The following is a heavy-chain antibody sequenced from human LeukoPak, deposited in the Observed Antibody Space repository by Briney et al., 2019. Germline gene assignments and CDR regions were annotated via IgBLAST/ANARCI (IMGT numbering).Heavy chain of an antibody. CDR1: GFTFDDYT. CDR2: ISWDGGST. D-gene: IGHD3-10*01. Sequence: PGGSLRLSCAASGFTFDDYTMHWVRQAPGKGLEWVSLISWDGGSTYYADSVKGRFTISRDNSKNSLYLQMNSLRTEDTALYYCAKDMGGIPWFGEATWGQGTLVTVSS. J-gene: IGHJ4*02. CDR3: AKDMGGIPWFGEAT. V-gene: IGHV3-43*01.